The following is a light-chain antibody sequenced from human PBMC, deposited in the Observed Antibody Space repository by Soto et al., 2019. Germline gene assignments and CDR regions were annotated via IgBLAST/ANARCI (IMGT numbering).Light chain of an antibody. CDR3: SSYTRSSRYV. Sequence: VLTQPPSVSRSPGQSVTISCTGTSSDVGKYDRVSWYQQPPGTAPKLIIYEVTNRPSGVPARFSGSKSGNTASLTISGLSAEDEAEYYCSSYTRSSRYVFGTGTKVTVL. CDR1: SSDVGKYDR. J-gene: IGLJ1*01. CDR2: EVT. V-gene: IGLV2-18*02.